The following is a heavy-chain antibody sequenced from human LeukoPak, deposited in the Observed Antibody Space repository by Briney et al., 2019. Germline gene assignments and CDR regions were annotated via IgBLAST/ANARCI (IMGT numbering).Heavy chain of an antibody. CDR2: IIPIFGTA. CDR1: GGTFSSYA. Sequence: SVKVSCKASGGTFSSYAISWVRQAPGQGLEWMGGIIPIFGTANYAQKFQGRVTITTDESTSTAYMELSSLRSEDTAVYYCARVRFGELRWDFDYWGQGTLVTVSS. V-gene: IGHV1-69*05. D-gene: IGHD3-10*01. J-gene: IGHJ4*02. CDR3: ARVRFGELRWDFDY.